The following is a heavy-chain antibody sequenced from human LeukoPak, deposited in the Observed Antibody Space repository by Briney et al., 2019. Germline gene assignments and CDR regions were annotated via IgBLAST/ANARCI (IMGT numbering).Heavy chain of an antibody. CDR3: ARGRKVSYYGSGSYYYYMDV. D-gene: IGHD3-10*01. J-gene: IGHJ6*03. CDR1: GGSFSGYY. CDR2: INHSGST. Sequence: SETLSLTCAVYGGSFSGYYWSWIRQPPGKGLEWIGEINHSGSTNYNPSLKRRVTISVDTSKNQFSLKLSSVTAADTAVYYCARGRKVSYYGSGSYYYYMDVWGKGTTVTVSS. V-gene: IGHV4-34*01.